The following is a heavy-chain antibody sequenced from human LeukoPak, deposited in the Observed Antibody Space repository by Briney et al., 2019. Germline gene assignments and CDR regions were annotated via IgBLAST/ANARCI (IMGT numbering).Heavy chain of an antibody. V-gene: IGHV4-61*08. CDR3: ARGRDDYSKRRLDY. Sequence: PSETLSLTCTVSGGSISSGDYYWSWIRQPPGKGLEWIGYIYYSGSTNYNPSLKSRVTISVDTSKNQFSLKLSSVTAADTAVYYCARGRDDYSKRRLDYWGQGTLVTVSS. CDR2: IYYSGST. D-gene: IGHD4-11*01. CDR1: GGSISSGDYY. J-gene: IGHJ4*02.